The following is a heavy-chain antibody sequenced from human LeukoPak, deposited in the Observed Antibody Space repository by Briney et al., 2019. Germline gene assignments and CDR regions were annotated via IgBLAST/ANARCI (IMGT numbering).Heavy chain of an antibody. Sequence: ASASVSCKPSLYTLTGYYMHWVRQAPGQGLEWMGWINPNRGGTNYAQKFPGRVSMSRDTSISTAYMELSRLRADYTAVYYCARVAQGYCSGGSCRIFDYWGQGTLVTVSS. CDR2: INPNRGGT. D-gene: IGHD2-15*01. J-gene: IGHJ4*02. V-gene: IGHV1-2*02. CDR3: ARVAQGYCSGGSCRIFDY. CDR1: LYTLTGYY.